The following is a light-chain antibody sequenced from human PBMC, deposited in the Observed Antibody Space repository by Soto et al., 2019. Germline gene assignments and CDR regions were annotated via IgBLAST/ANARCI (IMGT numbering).Light chain of an antibody. CDR2: DVS. Sequence: QSALTQPRSVSGSPGQSVTISCTGTSSDVGGYNYVSWYQQHPGKVPKLIIYDVSKRPSGVPDRFSGSKSVDTASLTISGLQAEDEADYYCCSYAGSYTDVFGIGTKVTVL. CDR3: CSYAGSYTDV. J-gene: IGLJ1*01. V-gene: IGLV2-11*01. CDR1: SSDVGGYNY.